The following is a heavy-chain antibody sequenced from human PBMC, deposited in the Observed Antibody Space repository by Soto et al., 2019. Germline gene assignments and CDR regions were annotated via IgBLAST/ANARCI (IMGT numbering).Heavy chain of an antibody. CDR2: IKSESDGGTT. V-gene: IGHV3-15*07. J-gene: IGHJ4*02. D-gene: IGHD3-16*02. CDR3: MTDRQYRPAY. Sequence: PGGSLRLSCSASGFTFSNYWMHWVRQGPGKGLVWDGRIKSESDGGTTAYAAPVKGRFTISRDDAKNTVYLQMNSLRTEDTAQYYCMTDRQYRPAYWGQGTQVTVSS. CDR1: GFTFSNYW.